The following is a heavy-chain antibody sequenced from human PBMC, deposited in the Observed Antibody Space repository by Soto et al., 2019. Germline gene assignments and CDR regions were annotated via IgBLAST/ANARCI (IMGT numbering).Heavy chain of an antibody. CDR2: ISRGSPKE. CDR3: AKDFSVRYFSLKPSFGGDCYAIDS. J-gene: IGHJ4*02. Sequence: GALRLSCQASGFPFDNYAMSWVRQAQGQGLEWVSAISRGSPKEFYAESVNGRFTISRDNSKNTLFLEIISLRAADAAPYYCAKDFSVRYFSLKPSFGGDCYAIDSWGQGTQVT. V-gene: IGHV3-23*01. D-gene: IGHD2-21*02. CDR1: GFPFDNYA.